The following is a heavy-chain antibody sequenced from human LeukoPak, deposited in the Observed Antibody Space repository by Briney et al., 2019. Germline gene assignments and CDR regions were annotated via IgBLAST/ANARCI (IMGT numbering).Heavy chain of an antibody. J-gene: IGHJ4*02. CDR1: GFTVSSNY. D-gene: IGHD5-12*01. V-gene: IGHV3-53*01. CDR2: IYSGGST. CDR3: ANPEDSGYDGLV. Sequence: GGSLRLSCAASGFTVSSNYMSWVRQAPGKGLEWGSVIYSGGSTYYADSVKGRFTTSRDNSKNTLYLQMNSLRAEDTAVYYGANPEDSGYDGLVWGQGTLVTVSS.